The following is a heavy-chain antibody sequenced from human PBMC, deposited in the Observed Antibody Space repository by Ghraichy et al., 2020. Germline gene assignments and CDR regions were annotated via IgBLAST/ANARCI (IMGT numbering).Heavy chain of an antibody. J-gene: IGHJ6*02. CDR3: ARSPRGTARIYYYYYYGMDV. CDR2: IKQDGSEK. CDR1: GFTFSSYW. Sequence: VGSLRLSCAASGFTFSSYWMSWVRQAPGKGLEWVANIKQDGSEKYYVDSVKGRFTISRDNAKNSLYLQMNSLRAEDTAVYYCARSPRGTARIYYYYYYGMDVWGQGTTVTVSS. D-gene: IGHD2-15*01. V-gene: IGHV3-7*01.